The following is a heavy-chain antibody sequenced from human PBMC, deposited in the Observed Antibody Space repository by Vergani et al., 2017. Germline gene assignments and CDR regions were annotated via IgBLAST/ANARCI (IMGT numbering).Heavy chain of an antibody. J-gene: IGHJ6*03. CDR1: GSTVSGNY. CDR2: IYSGDET. V-gene: IGHV3-66*02. CDR3: ARVNTETNGHLYYYYYMDV. Sequence: ELQLVESGGGLVQPGGSLRLSCAASGSTVSGNYMTWVRQAPGKGLEWVSHIYSGDETYYADSVKGRVTISRDTSKNTLHLQINNLRVEDTAIYFCARVNTETNGHLYYYYYMDVWGQGTAVTVS. D-gene: IGHD4-11*01.